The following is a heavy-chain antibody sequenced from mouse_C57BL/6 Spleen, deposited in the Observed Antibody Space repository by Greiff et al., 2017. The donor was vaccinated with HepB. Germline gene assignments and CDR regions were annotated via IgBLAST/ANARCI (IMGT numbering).Heavy chain of an antibody. Sequence: EVKLQESGPGLVKPSQSLSLTCSVTGYSITSGYYWNWIRQFPGNKLEWMGYISYDGSNNYNPSLKNRISITRDTSKNQFFLKLNSVTTEDTATYYCATANWYFDYWGQGTTLTVSS. D-gene: IGHD4-1*01. CDR2: ISYDGSN. CDR3: ATANWYFDY. J-gene: IGHJ2*01. V-gene: IGHV3-6*01. CDR1: GYSITSGYY.